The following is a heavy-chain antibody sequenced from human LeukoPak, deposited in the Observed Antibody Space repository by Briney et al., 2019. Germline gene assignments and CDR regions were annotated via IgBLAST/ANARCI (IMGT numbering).Heavy chain of an antibody. CDR3: ARDSGLGLDAAAGRYYNWFDP. Sequence: ASVKVSCKASGYTFTSYGISWVRQAPGQGLEWMGWISAYNGNANYAKKLQGRVTMTTDTSTSTAYMELRSLRSDDTAVYYCARDSGLGLDAAAGRYYNWFDPWGQGTLVTVSS. V-gene: IGHV1-18*01. CDR1: GYTFTSYG. D-gene: IGHD6-13*01. CDR2: ISAYNGNA. J-gene: IGHJ5*02.